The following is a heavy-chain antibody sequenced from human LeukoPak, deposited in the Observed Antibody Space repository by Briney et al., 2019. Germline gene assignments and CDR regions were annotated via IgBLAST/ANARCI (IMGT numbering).Heavy chain of an antibody. D-gene: IGHD3-10*01. J-gene: IGHJ5*02. V-gene: IGHV5-51*01. CDR1: GYSFTSYW. CDR2: IYPGDSDT. CDR3: ARGQWFGEPYNWFDP. Sequence: GESLTISCKGSGYSFTSYWIGWVRQMPGKGLEWMGIIYPGDSDTRYSPSFQGQVTISADKSISTAYLQWSSLKASDTAMYYCARGQWFGEPYNWFDPWGQGTLVTVSS.